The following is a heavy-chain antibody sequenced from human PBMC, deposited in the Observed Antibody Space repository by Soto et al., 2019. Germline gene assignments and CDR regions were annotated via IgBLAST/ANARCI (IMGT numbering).Heavy chain of an antibody. V-gene: IGHV4-59*01. CDR2: IYYSGST. CDR1: AGSLSSYY. D-gene: IGHD2-2*01. CDR3: ARSGGYDVLLPAGTH. Sequence: QVQLQESGPGLVKPSETLSLTCTVSAGSLSSYYWNWIRPPPGKGLEWIGYIYYSGSTNYNPSLKSRVTISVDTSKNQFSLRLSSVTAADTAVYYCARSGGYDVLLPAGTHWGQGTLVTVSS. J-gene: IGHJ4*02.